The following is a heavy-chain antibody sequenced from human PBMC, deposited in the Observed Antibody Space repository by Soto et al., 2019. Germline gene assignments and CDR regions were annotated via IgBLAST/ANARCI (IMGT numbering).Heavy chain of an antibody. CDR3: AKVDRSRYYFDF. CDR2: SRNEANSYTT. J-gene: IGHJ4*02. D-gene: IGHD3-16*02. CDR1: GFLFSDHC. V-gene: IGHV3-72*01. Sequence: EVQLVESGGDLVQPGGSLRLSCAASGFLFSDHCMDWVRQAPGKGLEWVGRSRNEANSYTTEYAPSVRGRFTISRDDSKDSLYLQMDSLDTEDTAVYYCAKVDRSRYYFDFWGKGTLVTVSS.